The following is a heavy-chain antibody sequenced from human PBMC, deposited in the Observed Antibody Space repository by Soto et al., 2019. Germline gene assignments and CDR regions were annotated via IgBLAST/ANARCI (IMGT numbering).Heavy chain of an antibody. V-gene: IGHV4-39*01. D-gene: IGHD3-16*01. J-gene: IGHJ4*02. CDR3: ARHVKKMSSTLGGVAY. Sequence: PLELMPVTSTVSGGSSRSSSVYWGWISQPPGKGLEWIGTIYYSGSTYYNPSLQSRVTISVDTSKSQFSLKLSSVTAADTAVYFCARHVKKMSSTLGGVAYWGLRTLVTVSS. CDR1: GGSSRSSSVY. CDR2: IYYSGST.